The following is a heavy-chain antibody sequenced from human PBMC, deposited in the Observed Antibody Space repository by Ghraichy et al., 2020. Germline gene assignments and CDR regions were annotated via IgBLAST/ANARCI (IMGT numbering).Heavy chain of an antibody. D-gene: IGHD6-6*01. CDR3: ASDCIAARRGYFDY. J-gene: IGHJ4*02. CDR2: IYYSGST. V-gene: IGHV4-39*01. CDR1: GGSISSSSYY. Sequence: SETLSLTCTVSGGSISSSSYYWGWIRQPPGKGLEWIGSIYYSGSTYYNPSLKSRVTISVDTSKNQFSLKLSSVTAADTAVYYCASDCIAARRGYFDYWGQGTLVTVSS.